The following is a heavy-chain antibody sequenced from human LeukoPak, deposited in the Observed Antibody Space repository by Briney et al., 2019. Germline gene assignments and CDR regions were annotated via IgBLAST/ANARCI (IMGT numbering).Heavy chain of an antibody. CDR1: GFTFSSYS. J-gene: IGHJ4*02. CDR2: ISSSSSYI. Sequence: GGSLRPSCAASGFTFSSYSMNWVRQAPGKGLEWVSSISSSSSYIYYADSVKGRFTISRDNAKNSLYPQMNSLRAEDTAVYYCARGSQSSSWYIFDYWGQGTLVTVSS. CDR3: ARGSQSSSWYIFDY. D-gene: IGHD6-13*01. V-gene: IGHV3-21*01.